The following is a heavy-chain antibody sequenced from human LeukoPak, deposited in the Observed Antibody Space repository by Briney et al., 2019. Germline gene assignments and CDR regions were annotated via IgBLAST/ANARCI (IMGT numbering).Heavy chain of an antibody. Sequence: GGSLRLSCAASGFTFSSYAMSWVRQAPGKGLEWVSAISGSGGSTYYADSVKGRFTISRDNSKNTLYLQMNSLRAEDTAVYYCAKVATMVRGVIIKGFDPWGQGTLVTVSS. J-gene: IGHJ5*02. CDR3: AKVATMVRGVIIKGFDP. CDR1: GFTFSSYA. CDR2: ISGSGGST. D-gene: IGHD3-10*01. V-gene: IGHV3-23*01.